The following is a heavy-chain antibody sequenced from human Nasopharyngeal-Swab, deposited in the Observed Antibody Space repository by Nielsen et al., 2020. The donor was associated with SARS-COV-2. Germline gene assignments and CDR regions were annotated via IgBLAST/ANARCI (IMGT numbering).Heavy chain of an antibody. Sequence: ASVKVSCKASGYTFTSYGISWVRQAPGQGLEWMGWISTYNGYTKYEQKLQDRVTMTTDTSTSTAFMELRSLISDDTAVYYCARGVVVDATGFRGYSYGFPDYWGQGTLVTVSS. V-gene: IGHV1-18*01. D-gene: IGHD5-18*01. J-gene: IGHJ4*02. CDR2: ISTYNGYT. CDR1: GYTFTSYG. CDR3: ARGVVVDATGFRGYSYGFPDY.